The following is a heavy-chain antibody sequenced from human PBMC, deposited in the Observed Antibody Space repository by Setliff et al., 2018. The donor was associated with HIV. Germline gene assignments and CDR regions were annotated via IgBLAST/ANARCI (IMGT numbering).Heavy chain of an antibody. CDR3: ARVPRQLLKGAAAYFDY. CDR1: GVSTSSSHYY. D-gene: IGHD5-18*01. CDR2: IYYSGST. J-gene: IGHJ4*02. Sequence: SETLSLTCTVSGVSTSSSHYYWGWIRQPPGKGLEWIGYIYYSGSTYYNPSLKSRVTISVDTSKNLFSLRLSSVTAADTAVYYCARVPRQLLKGAAAYFDYWGQGILVTVSS. V-gene: IGHV4-39*02.